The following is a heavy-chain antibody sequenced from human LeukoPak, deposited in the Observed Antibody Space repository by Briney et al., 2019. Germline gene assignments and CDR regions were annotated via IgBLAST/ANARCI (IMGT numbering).Heavy chain of an antibody. D-gene: IGHD5-24*01. CDR3: AKVERWLQPYFDY. CDR1: GFTFSSYV. Sequence: GGSLRLSCAASGFTFSSYVMHWVRQAPGKGLEWVAVISFDGSNKYYADSVKGRFTLSRDNPKNTLYLQMNSLRTEDTAVYYCAKVERWLQPYFDYWGQGTLVTVSS. V-gene: IGHV3-30*18. J-gene: IGHJ4*02. CDR2: ISFDGSNK.